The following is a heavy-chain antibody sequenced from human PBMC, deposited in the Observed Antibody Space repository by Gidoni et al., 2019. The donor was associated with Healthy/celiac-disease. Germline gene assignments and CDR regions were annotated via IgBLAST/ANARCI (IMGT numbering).Heavy chain of an antibody. D-gene: IGHD6-13*01. CDR1: GFTFSNAW. CDR2: IKSKTDGGTT. J-gene: IGHJ3*02. Sequence: EVQLVESGGGLVKPGGSLRLSCAASGFTFSNAWMSWVRQAPGKGLEWVGRIKSKTDGGTTDYAAPVKGRFTISRDDSKNTLYLQMNSLKTEDTAVYYCTTDNTWYPRGGDAFDIWGQGTMVTVSS. V-gene: IGHV3-15*01. CDR3: TTDNTWYPRGGDAFDI.